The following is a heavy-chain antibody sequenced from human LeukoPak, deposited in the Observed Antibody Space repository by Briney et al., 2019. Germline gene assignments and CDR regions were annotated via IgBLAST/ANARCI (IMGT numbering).Heavy chain of an antibody. D-gene: IGHD6-19*01. J-gene: IGHJ6*02. CDR1: GGSFSGYY. V-gene: IGHV4-34*01. Sequence: SETLSLTCAVYGGSFSGYYWSWIRQPPGKGLEWIGEINHSGSTNYNPSLKSRVTISVDTSKNQFSLKLSSVTAADTAVYYCARGAVAGTLNYYYYGMDVWGQGTTVTVSS. CDR3: ARGAVAGTLNYYYYGMDV. CDR2: INHSGST.